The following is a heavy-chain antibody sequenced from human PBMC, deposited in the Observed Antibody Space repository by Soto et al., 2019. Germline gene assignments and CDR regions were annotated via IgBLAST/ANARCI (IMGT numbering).Heavy chain of an antibody. J-gene: IGHJ4*02. Sequence: ESGGGSVKPGGSLRLSCAASGFTFGGFYMGWIRQAPGRGLEWVSFISGSGGIIYLADSVKGRFAISRDNTKNSLYLQMNSLRAEDPAVYYCGRDTYYDGSGYHSGGVDFWGQGTLVTVSS. CDR1: GFTFGGFY. V-gene: IGHV3-11*01. CDR3: GRDTYYDGSGYHSGGVDF. CDR2: ISGSGGII. D-gene: IGHD3-22*01.